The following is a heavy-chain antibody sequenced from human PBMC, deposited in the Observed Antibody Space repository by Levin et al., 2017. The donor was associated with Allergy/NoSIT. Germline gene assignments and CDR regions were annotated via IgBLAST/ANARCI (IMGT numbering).Heavy chain of an antibody. J-gene: IGHJ4*02. CDR1: GFTFDDYA. CDR2: ISWNSGSI. D-gene: IGHD3-22*01. CDR3: AKDKDPYDSSGSSFDY. Sequence: GGSLRLSCAASGFTFDDYAMHWVRQAPGKGLEWVSGISWNSGSIGYADSVKGRFTISRDNAKNSLYLQMNSLRAEDTALYYCAKDKDPYDSSGSSFDYWGQGTLVTVSS. V-gene: IGHV3-9*01.